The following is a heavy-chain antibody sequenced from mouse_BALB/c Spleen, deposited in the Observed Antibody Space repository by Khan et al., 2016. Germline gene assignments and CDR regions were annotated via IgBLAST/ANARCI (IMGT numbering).Heavy chain of an antibody. J-gene: IGHJ3*01. D-gene: IGHD3-1*01. CDR1: GYAFTNYN. V-gene: IGHV1S135*01. Sequence: VQLQQSGPELVKPGASVKVSCKASGYAFTNYNIYWVKQRHGKSLEWIGYIDPYNGGASYNQKFKGKATLTVDKSYSTAYMHLNSLTSEDSAVYYCARSGYPYWGQGTLVTVSA. CDR3: ARSGYPY. CDR2: IDPYNGGA.